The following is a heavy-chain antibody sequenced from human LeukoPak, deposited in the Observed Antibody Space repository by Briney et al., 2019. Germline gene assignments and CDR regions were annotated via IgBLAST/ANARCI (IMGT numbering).Heavy chain of an antibody. CDR1: GFTFSHYG. V-gene: IGHV3-33*06. Sequence: GRSLRLSCAASGFTFSHYGMHWVRQAPGMGLEWVAVIWNDGSNKYYADSVKGRFTISRDNSQNTVDLHMNSLRAEDTAVYYCAKDAQRGFDYSNSLEYWGQGTLVTVSS. CDR3: AKDAQRGFDYSNSLEY. J-gene: IGHJ4*02. D-gene: IGHD4-11*01. CDR2: IWNDGSNK.